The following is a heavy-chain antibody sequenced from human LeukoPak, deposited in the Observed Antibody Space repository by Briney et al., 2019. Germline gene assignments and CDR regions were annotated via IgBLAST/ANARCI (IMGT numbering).Heavy chain of an antibody. Sequence: GGSLSLSCAASGLTFTNCYMTWVRQPSGKGLEWVSSLGRSDGSTFYADSVKGRLTISRDNSKNTLYLEMNRLRAEDTALYYCATYYGGHFDYWGQGTLVTVSS. CDR1: GLTFTNCY. J-gene: IGHJ4*02. D-gene: IGHD4-23*01. CDR3: ATYYGGHFDY. CDR2: LGRSDGST. V-gene: IGHV3-23*01.